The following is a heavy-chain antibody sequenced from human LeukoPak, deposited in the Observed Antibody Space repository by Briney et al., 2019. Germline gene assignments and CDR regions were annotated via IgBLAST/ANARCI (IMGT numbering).Heavy chain of an antibody. D-gene: IGHD2-2*01. CDR1: GYTFSNYG. CDR2: LSVHNGNT. CDR3: ARASRFCSGSTCHDY. J-gene: IGHJ4*02. V-gene: IGHV1-18*01. Sequence: ASVKVSCKASGYTFSNYGIAWVRQAPGQGLEWMGWLSVHNGNTNYAQMLQGRVTMTTDTSTSTAYMELRSLRYDDTALYYCARASRFCSGSTCHDYWGQGTLVTVSS.